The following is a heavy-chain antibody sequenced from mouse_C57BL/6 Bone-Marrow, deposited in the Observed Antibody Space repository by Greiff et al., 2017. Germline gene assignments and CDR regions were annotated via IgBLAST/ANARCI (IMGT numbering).Heavy chain of an antibody. V-gene: IGHV1-69*01. CDR2: IDPSDSYT. J-gene: IGHJ2*01. Sequence: QVQLQQPGAELVMPGASVKLSCKASGYTFTSYWMHWVKQRPGQGLEWIGEIDPSDSYTNYNQKFKGKSTLTVDKYSSTAYMQLSSLTSEDSAFYYCAREPYFDYWGQGTTLTVSS. CDR3: AREPYFDY. CDR1: GYTFTSYW.